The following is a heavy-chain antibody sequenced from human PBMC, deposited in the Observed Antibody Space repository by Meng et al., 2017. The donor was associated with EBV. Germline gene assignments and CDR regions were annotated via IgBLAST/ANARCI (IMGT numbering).Heavy chain of an antibody. CDR1: ADTFTSYS. CDR3: ARNGIAAWGWFDP. Sequence: VKLVQFRAWGKRPGASVKVSCNASADTFTSYSMHWGRQAPGQGLEWMGIINPSGGSTSYAQKFQGRVTMTRYTSTSTVYMELSSLRSEDTAVYYCARNGIAAWGWFDPWGQGTLVTVSS. D-gene: IGHD6-13*01. V-gene: IGHV1-46*01. J-gene: IGHJ5*02. CDR2: INPSGGST.